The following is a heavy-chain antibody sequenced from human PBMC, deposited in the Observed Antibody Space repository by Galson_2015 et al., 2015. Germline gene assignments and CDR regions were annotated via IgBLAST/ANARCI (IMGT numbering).Heavy chain of an antibody. V-gene: IGHV3-9*01. CDR3: AKDHYDILTGSRIDY. Sequence: SLRLSCAASGFTFDDYAMHWVRQAPGKGLEWVSGISWNSGSIGYADSVKGRFTISRDNAKNSLYLQMNSLRAEDTALYYCAKDHYDILTGSRIDYWGQGTLVTVSS. CDR1: GFTFDDYA. J-gene: IGHJ4*02. CDR2: ISWNSGSI. D-gene: IGHD3-9*01.